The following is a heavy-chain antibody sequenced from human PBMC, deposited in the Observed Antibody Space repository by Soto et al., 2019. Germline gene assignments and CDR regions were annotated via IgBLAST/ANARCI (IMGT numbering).Heavy chain of an antibody. D-gene: IGHD2-15*01. Sequence: TSETLSLTCTVSGDSSVSSSSYYWGWIRQPPGKGLEWIGSIYYTGNTFYSPSFRSRLTISVDTSKSQFSLKLRSVTAAGTATYYCASEVSSTDGMDVWGQGTTVTVSS. V-gene: IGHV4-39*01. CDR3: ASEVSSTDGMDV. CDR2: IYYTGNT. J-gene: IGHJ6*02. CDR1: GDSSVSSSSYY.